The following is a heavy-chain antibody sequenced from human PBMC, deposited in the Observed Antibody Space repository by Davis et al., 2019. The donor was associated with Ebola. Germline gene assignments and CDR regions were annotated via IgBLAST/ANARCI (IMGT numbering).Heavy chain of an antibody. CDR3: AKDSSSALVS. D-gene: IGHD6-6*01. CDR2: INSDGSST. J-gene: IGHJ4*02. CDR1: GFTFSSYW. Sequence: GESLKISCAASGFTFSSYWMHWVRHAPGKGLVWVSRINSDGSSTSYADSVKGRFTISRDNSKNTMYLHMSSLRPEDTAVYYCAKDSSSALVSWGQGTLVTVSS. V-gene: IGHV3-74*01.